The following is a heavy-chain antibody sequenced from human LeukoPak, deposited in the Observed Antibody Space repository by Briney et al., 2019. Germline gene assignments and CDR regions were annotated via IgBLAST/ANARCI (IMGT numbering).Heavy chain of an antibody. CDR1: GYTFTSYG. CDR3: ASAPPLVVVPAANRMDV. V-gene: IGHV1-18*01. J-gene: IGHJ6*02. D-gene: IGHD2-2*01. Sequence: GASVTVSCKASGYTFTSYGISWVRQAPGQGLEWMGWISPYNGDTKYPQKLQGRVTMTTDTSTSTAYMELRRLRSDDPAVYYGASAPPLVVVPAANRMDVWGQGTTVTVCS. CDR2: ISPYNGDT.